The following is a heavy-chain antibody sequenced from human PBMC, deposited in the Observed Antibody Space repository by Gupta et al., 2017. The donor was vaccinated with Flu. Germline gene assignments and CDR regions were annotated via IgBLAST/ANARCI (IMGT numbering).Heavy chain of an antibody. CDR1: GFTFSSYW. CDR2: IKPDGSDK. Sequence: EVQLVESGGGLVQPGGSLRLSCAASGFTFSSYWMTWVRQAPGKGLEWVANIKPDGSDKYYVDSVKGRFTISRDNAKKSLYLQMNSLRAEDTAVYYCARDDGSKSVDYWGQGTLVTVSS. J-gene: IGHJ4*02. D-gene: IGHD1-26*01. V-gene: IGHV3-7*01. CDR3: ARDDGSKSVDY.